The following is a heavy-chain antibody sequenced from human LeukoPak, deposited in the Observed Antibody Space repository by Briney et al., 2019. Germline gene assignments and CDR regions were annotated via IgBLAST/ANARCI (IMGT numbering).Heavy chain of an antibody. Sequence: GESLKISCMGSGYSFSNYWIGWVRQMPGKGLEWMGIIYPDESNIRYSPSFQGQVTISVDKSISTAYLEWSSLKASDTAIYYCARHEGGGWYIDYWGQGTLVTVSS. CDR3: ARHEGGGWYIDY. CDR1: GYSFSNYW. V-gene: IGHV5-51*01. CDR2: IYPDESNI. D-gene: IGHD6-19*01. J-gene: IGHJ4*02.